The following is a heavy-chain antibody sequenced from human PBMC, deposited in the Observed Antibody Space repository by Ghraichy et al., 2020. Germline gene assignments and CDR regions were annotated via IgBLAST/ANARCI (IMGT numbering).Heavy chain of an antibody. J-gene: IGHJ4*02. CDR3: AKISHSGSWDMHFDY. Sequence: GGSLRLSCAASGFVFSSFVMSWVRKAPGMRLEGVSTLSGGGDSTSYADSVKGRFTISRDNSKNTLYLQMNSLTAEDTAVYYCAKISHSGSWDMHFDYWGQGTLVTVSS. V-gene: IGHV3-23*01. CDR2: LSGGGDST. D-gene: IGHD6-13*01. CDR1: GFVFSSFV.